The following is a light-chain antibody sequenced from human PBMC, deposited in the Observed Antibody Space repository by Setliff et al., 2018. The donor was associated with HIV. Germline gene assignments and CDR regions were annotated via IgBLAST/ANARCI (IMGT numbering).Light chain of an antibody. J-gene: IGLJ1*01. V-gene: IGLV1-40*01. CDR3: AAWDDSLNAYV. Sequence: QSVLTQPPSVSGAPGQRVTISCTGSSSNIGAGFDVHWYQQFPGTAPKLLIYSLTNRPSGVPDRFSGSKSGTSASLAIAGLQAEDESDYFCAAWDDSLNAYVFGTGTKVTVL. CDR1: SSNIGAGFD. CDR2: SLT.